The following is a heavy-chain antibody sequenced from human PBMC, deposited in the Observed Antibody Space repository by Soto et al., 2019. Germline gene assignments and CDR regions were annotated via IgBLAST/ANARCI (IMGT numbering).Heavy chain of an antibody. CDR1: GYSFTSYG. D-gene: IGHD3-10*01. J-gene: IGHJ6*02. Sequence: QVQLVQSGAEVKKPGASVKVSCKASGYSFTSYGISWVRQAPGQGLEWMGWISAYNGNTNSAQKPQGRATMTTGTSTSTAYMELGSLRSDDTAVYYCARDNGFGESDVWGQGTTVSVSS. CDR3: ARDNGFGESDV. V-gene: IGHV1-18*01. CDR2: ISAYNGNT.